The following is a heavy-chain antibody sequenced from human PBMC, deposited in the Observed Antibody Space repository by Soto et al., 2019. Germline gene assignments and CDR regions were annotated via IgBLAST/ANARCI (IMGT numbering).Heavy chain of an antibody. J-gene: IGHJ4*02. CDR1: GGSFSGYY. Sequence: PSETLSLTCGVYGGSFSGYYWSWIRQPPDKGLEWIGEINHRGSTNYNPSLKSRVTISVDTSKNQFSLNLSSVIAADTAVYYCARGYDWNYAYWGQGTLVTVSS. D-gene: IGHD1-7*01. V-gene: IGHV4-34*01. CDR3: ARGYDWNYAY. CDR2: INHRGST.